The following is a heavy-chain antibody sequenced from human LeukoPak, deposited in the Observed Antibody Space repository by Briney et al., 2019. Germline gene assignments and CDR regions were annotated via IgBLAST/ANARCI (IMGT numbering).Heavy chain of an antibody. J-gene: IGHJ4*02. CDR2: IYGGGNI. CDR3: ARGAGYNYPYYFDY. V-gene: IGHV3-53*01. D-gene: IGHD5-24*01. Sequence: VRQAPXXXXEWXSVIYGGGNIYYADSVKGRFTISKDNSKNTLYLQMNSLRAEDTAVYYCARGAGYNYPYYFDYWGQGTLVTVSS.